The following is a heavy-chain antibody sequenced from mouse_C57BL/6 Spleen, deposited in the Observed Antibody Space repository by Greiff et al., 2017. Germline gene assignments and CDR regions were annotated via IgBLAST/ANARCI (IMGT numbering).Heavy chain of an antibody. CDR1: GYTFTGYW. Sequence: LQESGAELMKPGASVKLSCKATGYTFTGYWIEWVKQRPGHGLEWIGEILPGSGSTNYNEQFKGKATFTADTSSNTAYMRLSSLTTEGSAIYYCAKGDDGYPCTGAMDYWGQGTSVTVSS. D-gene: IGHD2-3*01. J-gene: IGHJ4*01. V-gene: IGHV1-9*01. CDR3: AKGDDGYPCTGAMDY. CDR2: ILPGSGST.